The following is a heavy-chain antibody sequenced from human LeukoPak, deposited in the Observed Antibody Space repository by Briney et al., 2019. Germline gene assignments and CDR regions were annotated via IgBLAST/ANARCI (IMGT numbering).Heavy chain of an antibody. Sequence: GGSLRPSCAASGFTFSSYGMHWVRQAPGKGLEWVAVISYDGSNKYYADSVKGRFTISRDNSKNTLYLQMNSLRAEDTAVYYCAKDRGSSGHFDYWGQGTLVTVSS. V-gene: IGHV3-30*18. CDR1: GFTFSSYG. J-gene: IGHJ4*02. D-gene: IGHD6-13*01. CDR3: AKDRGSSGHFDY. CDR2: ISYDGSNK.